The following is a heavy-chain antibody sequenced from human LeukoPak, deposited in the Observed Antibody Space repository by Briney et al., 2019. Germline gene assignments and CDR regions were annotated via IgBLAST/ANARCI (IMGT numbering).Heavy chain of an antibody. D-gene: IGHD3-22*01. CDR1: GYTFTSYG. Sequence: ASVKVACKASGYTFTSYGISWVRQAPGQGLEWMGWISAYNGNTNYAQKLQGRVTMTTDTSTSTAYMELRSLRSDDTAVYYCAREWEGITMRGMDVWGQGTTVTVSS. J-gene: IGHJ6*02. CDR3: AREWEGITMRGMDV. CDR2: ISAYNGNT. V-gene: IGHV1-18*01.